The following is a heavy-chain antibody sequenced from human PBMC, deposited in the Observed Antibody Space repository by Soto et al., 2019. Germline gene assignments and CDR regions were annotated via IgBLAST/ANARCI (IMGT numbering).Heavy chain of an antibody. J-gene: IGHJ2*01. V-gene: IGHV4-34*01. CDR2: INDRGSI. CDR1: GGSFSGYY. Sequence: QVQLQQWGAGPLRPLETLSLTCGVSGGSFSGYYWAWIRQSPGKGLEWIGEINDRGSINYNPSLKSRVSISVDTSTNRYSLNLRSVTAADTAVYYCARESHDILTGPPWVWYFDLWGRGTLVTVSS. CDR3: ARESHDILTGPPWVWYFDL. D-gene: IGHD3-9*01.